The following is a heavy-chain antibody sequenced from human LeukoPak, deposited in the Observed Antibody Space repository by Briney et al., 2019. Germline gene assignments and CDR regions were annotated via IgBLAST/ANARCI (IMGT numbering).Heavy chain of an antibody. Sequence: GGSLRLSCAASGFTFSSYGMHWVHQAPGKGLEWVTFIRYDGSNKYYADSVKGRFTISRDNSKNTLNLHMNSLRAEDTALYYCAKDPTHYRVWDYYETIGLSYWGQGTLVTVSS. J-gene: IGHJ4*02. CDR3: AKDPTHYRVWDYYETIGLSY. CDR1: GFTFSSYG. V-gene: IGHV3-30*02. CDR2: IRYDGSNK. D-gene: IGHD3-22*01.